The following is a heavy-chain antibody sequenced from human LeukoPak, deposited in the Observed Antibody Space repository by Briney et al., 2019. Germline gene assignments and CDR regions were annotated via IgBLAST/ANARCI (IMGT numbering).Heavy chain of an antibody. CDR3: VRGRYSSGWFKDKNWFDP. CDR2: INHSGST. Sequence: SETLSLTCAVYGGSCSGYYWSWIRQPPGKGLEWIGEINHSGSTNYNPSLKSRVTISVDTSKNQFSLKLSSVTAADTAVYYCVRGRYSSGWFKDKNWFDPWGQGIPVTVSS. D-gene: IGHD6-19*01. CDR1: GGSCSGYY. V-gene: IGHV4-34*01. J-gene: IGHJ5*02.